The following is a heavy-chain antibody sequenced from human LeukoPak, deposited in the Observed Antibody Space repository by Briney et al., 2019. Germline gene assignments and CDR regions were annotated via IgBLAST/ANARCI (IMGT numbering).Heavy chain of an antibody. D-gene: IGHD1-26*01. CDR2: IRYDGSRK. V-gene: IGHV3-30*02. Sequence: GGSLRLSCAASGFTFSGYGMHWVRQAPGKGLEWVSFIRYDGSRKYYVDSVKGRFTISRDNSKNTLYLQMNSLRAEDTAVYYCAKDREGIDYWGQGTLVTVSS. CDR1: GFTFSGYG. CDR3: AKDREGIDY. J-gene: IGHJ4*02.